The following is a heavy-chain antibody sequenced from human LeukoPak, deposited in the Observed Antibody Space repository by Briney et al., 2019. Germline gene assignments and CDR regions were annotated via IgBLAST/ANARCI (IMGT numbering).Heavy chain of an antibody. CDR2: LRGDGDT. D-gene: IGHD2-2*01. J-gene: IGHJ4*02. Sequence: GGSLTLSCVASGFIFSSYAMSWVRRAPARGLEWVSSLRGDGDTFYADSVKGRFTLSRDESRNTVYLHLNNLRVEDTAVYYCAKASRVSTADAVLWGQGTVVTVSS. V-gene: IGHV3-23*01. CDR1: GFIFSSYA. CDR3: AKASRVSTADAVL.